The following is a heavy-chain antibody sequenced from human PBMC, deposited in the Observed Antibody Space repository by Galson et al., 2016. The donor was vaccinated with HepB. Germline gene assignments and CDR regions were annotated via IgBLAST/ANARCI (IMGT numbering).Heavy chain of an antibody. D-gene: IGHD2-21*02. CDR2: SHYSGQT. V-gene: IGHV4-59*12. CDR1: GGSISGYF. CDR3: AGALDCGGNCHAGADFDY. Sequence: SETLSLTCDVSGGSISGYFWSWIRQPPGKGLEWIGASHYSGQTFYNPSLMSRITTSVDMSKNQFSLKLTSVTAADTAVYYFAGALDCGGNCHAGADFDYWGQGTLVAVSS. J-gene: IGHJ4*02.